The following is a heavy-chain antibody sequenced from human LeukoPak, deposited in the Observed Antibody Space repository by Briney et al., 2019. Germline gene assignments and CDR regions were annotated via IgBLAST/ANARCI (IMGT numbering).Heavy chain of an antibody. Sequence: SQTLSLTCAISGDSVSSNSAAWNWIRQSPSRGLEWLGRTYYRSKWYNDYAVSVKSRITINPDTSKNQFSLQLNSVTPEDTAVYYCARSYGSGSYIYYYYMDVWGKGTTVTVSS. CDR2: TYYRSKWYN. CDR1: GDSVSSNSAA. CDR3: ARSYGSGSYIYYYYMDV. V-gene: IGHV6-1*01. J-gene: IGHJ6*03. D-gene: IGHD3-10*01.